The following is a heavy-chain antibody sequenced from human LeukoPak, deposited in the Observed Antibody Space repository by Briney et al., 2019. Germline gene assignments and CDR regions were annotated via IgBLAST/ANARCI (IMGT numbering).Heavy chain of an antibody. Sequence: GGSLRLSCAASGFTFSTYWMTWVRQAPGKGLDWVGNIRQDGSETYYADSLKGRFTISRDNAKNSLYLQMNSLRAEDTAVYYCARVGYSSSWSPSDYWGQGALVTVSS. J-gene: IGHJ4*02. V-gene: IGHV3-7*01. CDR1: GFTFSTYW. D-gene: IGHD6-13*01. CDR2: IRQDGSET. CDR3: ARVGYSSSWSPSDY.